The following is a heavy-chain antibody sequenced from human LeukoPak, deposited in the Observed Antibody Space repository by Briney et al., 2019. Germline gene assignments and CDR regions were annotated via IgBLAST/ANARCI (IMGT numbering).Heavy chain of an antibody. CDR2: IYYSGST. CDR1: GVSISSSNSY. J-gene: IGHJ4*02. Sequence: PSETLSLTCTVSGVSISSSNSYWGWIRQPPGKGLEWIGSIYYSGSTYYNPSLKSRVTISVDTSKNQFSLKLSSVTAADTAVYYCARGQKYSYGYRVTELGSGYFDYWGQGTLVTVSS. V-gene: IGHV4-39*07. D-gene: IGHD5-18*01. CDR3: ARGQKYSYGYRVTELGSGYFDY.